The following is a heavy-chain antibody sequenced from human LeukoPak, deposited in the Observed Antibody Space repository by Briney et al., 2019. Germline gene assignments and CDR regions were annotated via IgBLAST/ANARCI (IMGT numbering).Heavy chain of an antibody. CDR2: SRNKDNSFST. J-gene: IGHJ4*02. D-gene: IGHD5-12*01. Sequence: GGSLRLSCAASGFIVNSNYMNWVRQAPGKGLEWVGHSRNKDNSFSTEYAASVKGRFMISRDGSKNSLYLQMDSLKTEDTAVYYCTKGSGYDGGSYDSWGQGTLVTVSS. CDR1: GFIVNSNY. CDR3: TKGSGYDGGSYDS. V-gene: IGHV3-72*01.